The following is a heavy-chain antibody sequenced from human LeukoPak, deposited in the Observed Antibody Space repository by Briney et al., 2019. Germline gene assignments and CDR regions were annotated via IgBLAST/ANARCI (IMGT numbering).Heavy chain of an antibody. CDR3: ARRSSGWEDNYFDY. V-gene: IGHV4-59*01. J-gene: IGHJ4*02. CDR1: GGSISSYY. CDR2: INYSGSN. Sequence: PSETLSLTCTVSGGSISSYYWSWIRQPPGKGLEWIGFINYSGSNNYNPSLQSRVTMSVDTSKDQFSLRLNSVTAADTAVYYCARRSSGWEDNYFDYWGQGALVTVSS. D-gene: IGHD6-19*01.